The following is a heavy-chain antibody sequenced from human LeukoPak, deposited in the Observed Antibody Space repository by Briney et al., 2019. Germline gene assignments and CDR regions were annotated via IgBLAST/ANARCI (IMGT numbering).Heavy chain of an antibody. V-gene: IGHV4-4*07. CDR1: GGSISSSNW. CDR3: ARDPRSGKYAAWFDP. D-gene: IGHD5-12*01. J-gene: IGHJ5*02. Sequence: PSETLSLTCAVPGGSISSSNWWSWVRQPAGKGLEWIGRIYTSGSTNYNPSLKSRVTMSVDTSKNQFSLKLSSVTAADTAVYYCARDPRSGKYAAWFDPWGQGTLVTVSS. CDR2: IYTSGST.